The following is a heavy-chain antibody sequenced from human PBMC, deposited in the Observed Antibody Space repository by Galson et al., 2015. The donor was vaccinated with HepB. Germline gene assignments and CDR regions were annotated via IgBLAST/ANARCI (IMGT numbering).Heavy chain of an antibody. D-gene: IGHD2-2*01. J-gene: IGHJ6*02. CDR1: GGTFSSYA. Sequence: SVKVSCKASGGTFSSYAISWVRQAPGQGLEWMGRIIPILGIANYAQKFQGRVTITADKSTGTAYMELSSLRSEDTAVYYCARGNIVVVPAAIVPGFYYGMDVWGQGTTVTVSS. V-gene: IGHV1-69*04. CDR2: IIPILGIA. CDR3: ARGNIVVVPAAIVPGFYYGMDV.